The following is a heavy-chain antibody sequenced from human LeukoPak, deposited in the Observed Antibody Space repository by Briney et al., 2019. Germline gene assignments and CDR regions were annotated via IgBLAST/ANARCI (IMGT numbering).Heavy chain of an antibody. CDR3: ARDGGGGTFDY. CDR2: INSDGSST. CDR1: GFTFSSYW. J-gene: IGHJ4*02. D-gene: IGHD3-10*01. V-gene: IGHV3-74*01. Sequence: GGFLRLSCATSGFTFSSYWMHWVRQAPGKGLVWVSRINSDGSSTSYADSVKGRFTISRDNAKNTLYLQMNSLRAEDTAVYYCARDGGGGTFDYWGQGTLVTVSS.